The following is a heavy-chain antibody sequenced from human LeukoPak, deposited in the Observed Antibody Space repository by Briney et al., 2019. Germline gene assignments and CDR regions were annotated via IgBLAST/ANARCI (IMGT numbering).Heavy chain of an antibody. J-gene: IGHJ6*03. V-gene: IGHV4-59*11. D-gene: IGHD3-3*01. Sequence: PSETLSLTCTVSGVSISSHYWSWARQPPGKGLGCIENNSDSEHNHYNSALMTRVTISVTTSKNQFSLRPRSVTAADTAVYYCARVLQNYYYLDVWGKGTTVTVSS. CDR2: NSDSEHN. CDR1: GVSISSHY. CDR3: ARVLQNYYYLDV.